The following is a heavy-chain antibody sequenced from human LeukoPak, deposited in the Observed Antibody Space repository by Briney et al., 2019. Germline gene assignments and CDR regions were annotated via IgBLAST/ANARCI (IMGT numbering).Heavy chain of an antibody. J-gene: IGHJ6*03. V-gene: IGHV3-23*01. CDR2: ISGSSSST. Sequence: PGGSLRLSCAAFGFTFSSYAMTWVRQAPGKGLEYVSTISGSSSSTYYADSVKGRFTISRDNSKNTLYLQMNSLSAEDTAVYYCAKNGDRGAYCSGGTCYPYYYHYMDVWGKGTTVTISS. D-gene: IGHD2-15*01. CDR3: AKNGDRGAYCSGGTCYPYYYHYMDV. CDR1: GFTFSSYA.